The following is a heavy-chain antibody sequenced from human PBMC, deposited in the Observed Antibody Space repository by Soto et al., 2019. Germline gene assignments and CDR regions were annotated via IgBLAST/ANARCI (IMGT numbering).Heavy chain of an antibody. Sequence: GGSLRLSCAASGFTVSSNYMSWVRQAPGKGLEWVSVIYSGGSTYYADSVKGRFTISRHNSKNTLYLQMNSLRAEDTAVYYCARAHQMVRDYYYYMDVWGKGTTVTVSS. CDR2: IYSGGST. D-gene: IGHD3-10*01. CDR1: GFTVSSNY. J-gene: IGHJ6*03. CDR3: ARAHQMVRDYYYYMDV. V-gene: IGHV3-53*04.